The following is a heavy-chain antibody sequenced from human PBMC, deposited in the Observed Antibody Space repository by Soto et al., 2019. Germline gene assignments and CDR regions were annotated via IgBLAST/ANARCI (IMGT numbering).Heavy chain of an antibody. J-gene: IGHJ6*02. CDR1: GFTFSSYV. V-gene: IGHV3-23*01. CDR2: ISDSGGST. Sequence: EVQLLESGGGLVQPGGSLRLSCAASGFTFSSYVMGWVRQAPGKGLEWVSGISDSGGSTYYADSVKGRFTISRDNSKNILDLQMNSLRAEDTAVYYCAEDLGYYGMDVWGQGTTVTVSS. CDR3: AEDLGYYGMDV.